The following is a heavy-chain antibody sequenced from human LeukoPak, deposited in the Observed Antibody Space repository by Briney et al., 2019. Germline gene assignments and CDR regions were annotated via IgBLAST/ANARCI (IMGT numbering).Heavy chain of an antibody. D-gene: IGHD5-18*01. V-gene: IGHV4-38-2*01. J-gene: IGHJ4*02. CDR3: ARPNSYGYALFDY. CDR1: SYSISSGYY. CDR2: IYRDGST. Sequence: SETLSLTCAVSSYSISSGYYWGWIRQPPGKGLEWIGSIYRDGSTYYNPSLKSRVTISVDTSRNQFSLDLSSVTAADTAVYYCARPNSYGYALFDYWGQGTLVTVSS.